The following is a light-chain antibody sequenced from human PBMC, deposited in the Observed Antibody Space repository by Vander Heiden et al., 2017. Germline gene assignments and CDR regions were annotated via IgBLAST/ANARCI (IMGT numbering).Light chain of an antibody. Sequence: QSALTQPASVSGSPGQSITISCTGTSDDIGSYNLVSWYQHHPGKGPKLLLFAVSKRPSGVPDRFSGSRSGNTASLTISGLQTEDEADYYCCSSAGGSTYVFGSGTTVTVL. J-gene: IGLJ1*01. CDR3: CSSAGGSTYV. CDR1: SDDIGSYNL. V-gene: IGLV2-23*02. CDR2: AVS.